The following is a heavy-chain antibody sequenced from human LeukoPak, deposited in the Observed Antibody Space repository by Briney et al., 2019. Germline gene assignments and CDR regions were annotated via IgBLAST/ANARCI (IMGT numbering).Heavy chain of an antibody. V-gene: IGHV4-39*02. CDR3: ARETSQKGAHYMDV. J-gene: IGHJ6*03. CDR2: IYYSGST. D-gene: IGHD3-16*01. CDR1: GGSISSSSYY. Sequence: WETLSLTCTVSGGSISSSSYYWGWIRQPPGKGLEWIGSIYYSGSTYYNPSLKSRVTISVDTSKNQFSLKLSSVTAADTAVYYCARETSQKGAHYMDVWGKGTTVTISS.